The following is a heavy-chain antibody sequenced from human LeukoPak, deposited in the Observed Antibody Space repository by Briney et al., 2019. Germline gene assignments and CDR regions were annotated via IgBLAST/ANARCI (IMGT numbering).Heavy chain of an antibody. Sequence: ASVKVSCKASGYTFTSYAMHWVRQAPGQRLEWMGWINAGNGNTKYSQKFQGRVTITRDTSASTAYMELSSLRSEDTAVYYCARDWVAGIVPATAEGSGGFDYWGQGTLVTVSS. CDR1: GYTFTSYA. CDR3: ARDWVAGIVPATAEGSGGFDY. V-gene: IGHV1-3*01. J-gene: IGHJ4*02. D-gene: IGHD2-2*01. CDR2: INAGNGNT.